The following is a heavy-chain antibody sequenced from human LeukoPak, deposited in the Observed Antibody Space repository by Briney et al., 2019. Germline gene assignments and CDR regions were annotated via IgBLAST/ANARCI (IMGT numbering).Heavy chain of an antibody. CDR2: INRTGDTI. V-gene: IGHV3-48*02. CDR1: GFTFSSHT. CDR3: ARAVGYSYGYIYPNFDY. J-gene: IGHJ4*02. Sequence: GGSLRLSCAASGFTFSSHTMNWVRQAPGKGLEWVSYINRTGDTIYYADSVKGLFTISRDNAKHSVYLQMNSLRDEDTAVYYCARAVGYSYGYIYPNFDYWGQGTLVPVSS. D-gene: IGHD5-18*01.